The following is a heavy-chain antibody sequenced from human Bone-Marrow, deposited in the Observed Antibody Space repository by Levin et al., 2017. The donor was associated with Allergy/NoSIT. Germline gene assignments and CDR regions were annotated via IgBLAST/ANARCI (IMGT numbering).Heavy chain of an antibody. CDR3: AGVKGGYSYGYGSYDY. J-gene: IGHJ4*02. Sequence: LSLTCAASGFSFNSYSMNWVRQAPGKGLEWVSSITSTSTYINYADSVKGRFTISRDNAKNSLYLQMNSLRTEDTAVYYCAGVKGGYSYGYGSYDYWGQGTLVTVSS. CDR2: ITSTSTYI. CDR1: GFSFNSYS. V-gene: IGHV3-21*01. D-gene: IGHD5-18*01.